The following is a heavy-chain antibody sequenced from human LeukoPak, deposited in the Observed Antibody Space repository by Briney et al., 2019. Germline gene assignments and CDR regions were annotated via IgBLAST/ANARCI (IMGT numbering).Heavy chain of an antibody. V-gene: IGHV3-74*01. D-gene: IGHD7-27*01. Sequence: GGSLRLSCAASGFTLSNYWMNWVRQVPGKGLVWVSHINSDGSNIRYADSVKGRFTISRDNAKNSLYLQKDSLRPEDTAVYYCIRDGLGTSPYDLWGQGALVTASS. CDR1: GFTLSNYW. CDR3: IRDGLGTSPYDL. CDR2: INSDGSNI. J-gene: IGHJ5*02.